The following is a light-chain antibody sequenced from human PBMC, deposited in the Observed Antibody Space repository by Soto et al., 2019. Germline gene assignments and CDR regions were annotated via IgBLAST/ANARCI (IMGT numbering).Light chain of an antibody. V-gene: IGKV4-1*01. CDR2: WAS. J-gene: IGKJ2*01. Sequence: DIVMTQSPDSLAVSLGERATINCKSSQSVLYSSNNKNYLAWYQQRPGQPPKLLIYWASTRESGVPDRFSGSGSETDVTLTITSLQAEDVAVYYCQQYYSTPPTFGQGTKLEIK. CDR1: QSVLYSSNNKNY. CDR3: QQYYSTPPT.